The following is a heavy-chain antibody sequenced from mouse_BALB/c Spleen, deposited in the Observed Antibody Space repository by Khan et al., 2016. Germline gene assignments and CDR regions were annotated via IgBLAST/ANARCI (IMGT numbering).Heavy chain of an antibody. Sequence: EVELVESGGGLVQPGGSRKLSCAASGFTFSRFGMHWVRQAPEKGLEWVAYSSSGSSTIHYADTLKGRYTISRDNPKNALFVHMASLRSEDTAMYYCARGDYWGQGTTLTVSS. CDR1: GFTFSRFG. CDR2: SSSGSSTI. V-gene: IGHV5-17*02. CDR3: ARGDY. J-gene: IGHJ2*01.